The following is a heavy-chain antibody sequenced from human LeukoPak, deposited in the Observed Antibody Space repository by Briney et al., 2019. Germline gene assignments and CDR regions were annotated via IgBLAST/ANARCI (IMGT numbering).Heavy chain of an antibody. D-gene: IGHD4-4*01. CDR1: GFTFSSYA. CDR2: IIPILGIA. V-gene: IGHV1-69*04. CDR3: ASYTYYYYGMDV. Sequence: PGGSLRLSCAASGFTFSSYAISWVRQAPGQGLEWMGRIIPILGIANYAQKFQGRVTITADKSTSTAYMELSSLRSEDTAVYYCASYTYYYYGMDVWGQGTTVTVSS. J-gene: IGHJ6*02.